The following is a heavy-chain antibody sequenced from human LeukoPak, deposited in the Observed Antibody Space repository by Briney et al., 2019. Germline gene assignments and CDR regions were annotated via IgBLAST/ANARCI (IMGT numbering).Heavy chain of an antibody. J-gene: IGHJ4*02. V-gene: IGHV3-33*08. CDR1: GFTFSSYS. D-gene: IGHD1-26*01. CDR3: ARDNGAPSGFDY. CDR2: IWYDGSNK. Sequence: AGGSLRLSCAASGFTFSSYSMHWVRQAPGKGLEWVAVIWYDGSNKCYADSVKGRFTISRDNSKNTLYLQMNSLRAEDTAVYYCARDNGAPSGFDYWGQGTLVTVSS.